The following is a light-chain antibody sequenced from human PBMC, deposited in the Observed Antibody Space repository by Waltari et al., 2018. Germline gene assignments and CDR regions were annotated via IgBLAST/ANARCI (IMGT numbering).Light chain of an antibody. CDR2: DAS. V-gene: IGKV1-39*01. J-gene: IGKJ1*01. Sequence: DIQMTHSPSPLSASVDDKVTMTCWASQKISSYLNCYQQKPGTALKLLIYDASRLQSGVPTMFSGSGSGTDFTLTISSLQHEDFGTYYCQQNYTTPRTFGQGTKVETK. CDR3: QQNYTTPRT. CDR1: QKISSY.